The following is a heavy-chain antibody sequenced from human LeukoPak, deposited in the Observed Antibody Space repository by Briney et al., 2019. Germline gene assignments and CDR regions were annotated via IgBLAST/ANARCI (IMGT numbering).Heavy chain of an antibody. J-gene: IGHJ6*02. V-gene: IGHV1-8*01. D-gene: IGHD3-3*01. Sequence: ASVKVSCKASGYTFTSYDINWVRQAAGQGLEWMGWMNPNSGNTGYAQKFQGRVTMTRNTSISTAYMELSSLRSEDTAVYYCARGRSAQYHDFWSGSTPYSMDVWGQGTTVTVSS. CDR3: ARGRSAQYHDFWSGSTPYSMDV. CDR2: MNPNSGNT. CDR1: GYTFTSYD.